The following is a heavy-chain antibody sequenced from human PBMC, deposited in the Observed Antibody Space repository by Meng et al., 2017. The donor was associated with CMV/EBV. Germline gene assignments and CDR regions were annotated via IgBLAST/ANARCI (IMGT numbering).Heavy chain of an antibody. CDR3: ARGKKVRGVIPRYGMDV. D-gene: IGHD3-10*01. V-gene: IGHV4-34*01. CDR1: GGTCSGYY. CDR2: INHSGST. J-gene: IGHJ6*02. Sequence: YGGTCSGYYWSWIRQAPGKGLEWIGKINHSGSTNYNPSLKSRVTITVETSENQFSLKMSTVTAADTAVYYCARGKKVRGVIPRYGMDVWGQGTTVTVSS.